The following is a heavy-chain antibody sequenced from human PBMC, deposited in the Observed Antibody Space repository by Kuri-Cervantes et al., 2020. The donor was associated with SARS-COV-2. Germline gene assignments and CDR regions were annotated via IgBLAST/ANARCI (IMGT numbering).Heavy chain of an antibody. CDR1: GFTFSSYA. J-gene: IGHJ4*02. CDR3: VRDGDHWNFDY. V-gene: IGHV3-30-3*01. D-gene: IGHD1-1*01. CDR2: ISYDGSNK. Sequence: GESLKISCAASGFTFSSYATHWVRQAPGKGLEWVAVISYDGSNKYYADSVKGRFTISRDNSKNMLFLQMNSLRAEDTAVYYCVRDGDHWNFDYWGQGTLVTVSS.